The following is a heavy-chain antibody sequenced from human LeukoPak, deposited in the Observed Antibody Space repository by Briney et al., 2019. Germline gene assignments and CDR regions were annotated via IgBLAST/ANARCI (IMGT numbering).Heavy chain of an antibody. CDR3: ARGRRSSGYPYYYMDV. CDR2: IYYSGST. D-gene: IGHD3-22*01. CDR1: GGSISSSSYY. V-gene: IGHV4-39*07. Sequence: SETLSLICTVSGGSISSSSYYWGWIRQPPGKGLEWLGSIYYSGSTYYNPSLKSRVTISVDTSKNQFSLKLSSVTAADAAVYYWARGRRSSGYPYYYMDVWGKGTTVTVSS. J-gene: IGHJ6*03.